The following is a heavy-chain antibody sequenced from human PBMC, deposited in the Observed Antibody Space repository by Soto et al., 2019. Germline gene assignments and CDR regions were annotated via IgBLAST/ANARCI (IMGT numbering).Heavy chain of an antibody. J-gene: IGHJ3*02. CDR2: INPSDGLT. CDR3: VRVGPPADVFDI. V-gene: IGHV1-46*01. CDR1: GCTFTSYY. Sequence: ASVKVSCKESGCTFTSYYIPWVRQAPGQGLEWMGVINPSDGLTSYPQKFQGRVTMTRETSTNTVYLERNSLRCEDTAGFYCVRVGPPADVFDIWGQGTMVNVSS.